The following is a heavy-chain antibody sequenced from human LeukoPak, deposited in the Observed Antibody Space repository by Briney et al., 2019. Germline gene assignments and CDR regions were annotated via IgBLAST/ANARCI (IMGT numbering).Heavy chain of an antibody. CDR1: GYTFTSYG. CDR3: ARETAVTQNDAFDI. J-gene: IGHJ3*02. V-gene: IGHV1-18*01. Sequence: APVKVSCKASGYTFTSYGISRVRQAPGQGLEWMGWISAYNGNTNYAQKLQGRVTMTTDTSTSTAYMELRSLRSDDTAVYYCARETAVTQNDAFDIWGQGTMVIVSS. D-gene: IGHD4-17*01. CDR2: ISAYNGNT.